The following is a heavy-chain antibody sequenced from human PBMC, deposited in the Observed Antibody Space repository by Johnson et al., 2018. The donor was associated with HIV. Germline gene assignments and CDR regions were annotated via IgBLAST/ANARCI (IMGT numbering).Heavy chain of an antibody. J-gene: IGHJ3*02. CDR3: AKDLFLEDNFWSGYSLSAFVI. D-gene: IGHD3-3*01. Sequence: VQLVESGGGLVQPGGSLRLSCAASGFAFSSYAMTWVRQAPGKGLEWVSSISGSGGSTYYADSVKGQFTISRDNSKNTLYLQMGSLRAEDTAIYYCAKDLFLEDNFWSGYSLSAFVIWGQGTMVTVSS. V-gene: IGHV3-23*04. CDR2: ISGSGGST. CDR1: GFAFSSYA.